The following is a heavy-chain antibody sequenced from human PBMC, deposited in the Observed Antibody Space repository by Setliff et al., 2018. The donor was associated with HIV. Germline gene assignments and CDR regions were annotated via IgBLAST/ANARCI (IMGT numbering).Heavy chain of an antibody. CDR1: GYSISSGYY. D-gene: IGHD3-22*01. J-gene: IGHJ3*02. Sequence: KPSETLSLTCTVSGYSISSGYYWGWIRQPPGKGLEWIGSIYHSGSTYYNPSLKSRVTISVDTSKNQFSLKLSSVTAADTAVYYCARNLGTMIVGIWGQGTMVTVSS. CDR3: ARNLGTMIVGI. CDR2: IYHSGST. V-gene: IGHV4-38-2*02.